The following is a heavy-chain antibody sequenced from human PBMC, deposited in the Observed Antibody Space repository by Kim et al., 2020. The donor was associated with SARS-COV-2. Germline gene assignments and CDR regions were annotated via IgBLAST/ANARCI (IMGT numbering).Heavy chain of an antibody. V-gene: IGHV3-21*01. J-gene: IGHJ6*02. Sequence: GGSLRLSCAASGFTFSTYSMNWVRQAPGKGLEWVSSISSTSAYIYYADSVQGRFTISRDNAKDSLYLQMNSLRAEDTAVYYCARNLVPTTKTYGMDVWGQGTTVTGSS. CDR1: GFTFSTYS. D-gene: IGHD2-2*01. CDR3: ARNLVPTTKTYGMDV. CDR2: ISSTSAYI.